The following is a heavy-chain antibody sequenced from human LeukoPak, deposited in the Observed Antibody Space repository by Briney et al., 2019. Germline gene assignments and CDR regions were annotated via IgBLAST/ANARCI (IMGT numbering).Heavy chain of an antibody. CDR2: IKQDGSEQ. V-gene: IGHV3-7*01. Sequence: QPGGSLRLSCAASGFMLSSHWMSWVRQAPGKGLEWVANIKQDGSEQYYVDSVKGRFTISRDNAKNSLFPQMNSLRAEDTAVYYCARDISGGYWGQGTLVTVSS. J-gene: IGHJ4*02. D-gene: IGHD3-10*01. CDR1: GFMLSSHW. CDR3: ARDISGGY.